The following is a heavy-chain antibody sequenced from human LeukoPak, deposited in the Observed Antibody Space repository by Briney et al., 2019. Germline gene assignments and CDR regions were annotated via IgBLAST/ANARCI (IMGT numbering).Heavy chain of an antibody. D-gene: IGHD3-16*01. CDR2: IYYSGST. CDR1: GGSISSYH. Sequence: ASETLSLTCTVSGGSISSYHWSWIRQPPGKGLEWIGYIYYSGSTNYNPSLKSRVTISVDTSKNQFSLKLSSVTAADTAVYYCARQPGVGGVVDYWAQGTLVTVSS. V-gene: IGHV4-59*08. J-gene: IGHJ4*02. CDR3: ARQPGVGGVVDY.